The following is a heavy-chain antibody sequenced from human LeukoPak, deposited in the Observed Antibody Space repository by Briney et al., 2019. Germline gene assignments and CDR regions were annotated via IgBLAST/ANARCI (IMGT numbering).Heavy chain of an antibody. J-gene: IGHJ4*02. CDR2: ICYSGST. D-gene: IGHD6-13*01. Sequence: SETLSLTCTVSGGSISSSSYYWGWIRQPPGKGLEWIGSICYSGSTYYNPSLKSRVTISVDTSKNQFSLKLSSVTAADTAVYYCAALWLGYSSSWVDYWGQGTLVTVSS. CDR1: GGSISSSSYY. V-gene: IGHV4-39*07. CDR3: AALWLGYSSSWVDY.